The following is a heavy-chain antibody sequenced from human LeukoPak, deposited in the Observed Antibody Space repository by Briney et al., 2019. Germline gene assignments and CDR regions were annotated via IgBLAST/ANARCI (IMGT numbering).Heavy chain of an antibody. D-gene: IGHD3-22*01. Sequence: PGGSLRLSCAASGFTFSTYSMNWVRQAPGKGLEWVSSISGSSFYIYYADSFKGRFTISRDNANNSLYLQMTSLKAEDTAVYYCARDPPYADSSGYYYDYWGQGTLVTVSS. V-gene: IGHV3-21*01. CDR2: ISGSSFYI. CDR3: ARDPPYADSSGYYYDY. J-gene: IGHJ4*02. CDR1: GFTFSTYS.